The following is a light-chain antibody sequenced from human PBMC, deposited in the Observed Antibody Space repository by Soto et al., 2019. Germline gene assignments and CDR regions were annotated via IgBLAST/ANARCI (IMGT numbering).Light chain of an antibody. CDR1: YSDVGGSNY. Sequence: QSALTQPPSASGSPGQSVTISCTGTYSDVGGSNYVSWYQQHPGKAPKLVIYEVIQRPSGVPDRFSASRSGNTASLTVSRLQAEHEADYYCSSNVVGTNLKIFGGGTKLTVL. CDR2: EVI. CDR3: SSNVVGTNLKI. J-gene: IGLJ2*01. V-gene: IGLV2-8*01.